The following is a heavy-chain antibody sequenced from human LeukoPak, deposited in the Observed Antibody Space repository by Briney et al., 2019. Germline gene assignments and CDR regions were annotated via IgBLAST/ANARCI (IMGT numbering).Heavy chain of an antibody. Sequence: GESLKISCKGSGYSFTSYWIGWVRQMPGKGLEWMGIIYPGDSDTRYSPSFQGQVTISADKSISTAYQQWSSLKASDTAMYYCARLVQSPEQLALGFGYFDYWGQGTLVTVSS. CDR2: IYPGDSDT. D-gene: IGHD6-6*01. V-gene: IGHV5-51*01. CDR1: GYSFTSYW. J-gene: IGHJ4*02. CDR3: ARLVQSPEQLALGFGYFDY.